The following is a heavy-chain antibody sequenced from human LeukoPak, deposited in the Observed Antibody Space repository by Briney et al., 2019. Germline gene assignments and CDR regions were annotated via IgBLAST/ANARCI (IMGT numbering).Heavy chain of an antibody. J-gene: IGHJ4*02. CDR1: GGSISSNSYY. CDR3: ARGRMSFSRYYFDY. V-gene: IGHV4-61*05. Sequence: SETLSLTCAVSGGSISSNSYYWGWIRQPPGKGLEWIGYIYYSGSTNYNPSLKSRVTISVDTSKNQFSLKLSSVTAADTAVYYCARGRMSFSRYYFDYWGQGTLVTVSS. CDR2: IYYSGST. D-gene: IGHD3-16*01.